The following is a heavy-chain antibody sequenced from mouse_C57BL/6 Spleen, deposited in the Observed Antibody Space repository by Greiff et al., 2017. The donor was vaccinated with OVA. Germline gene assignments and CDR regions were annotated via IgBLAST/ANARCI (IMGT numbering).Heavy chain of an antibody. D-gene: IGHD2-4*01. V-gene: IGHV1-52*01. CDR2: IDPSDSET. CDR1: GYTFTSYW. CDR3: ARGNNDYDLRDEFCC. Sequence: VQLQQPGAELVRPGSSVKLSCKASGYTFTSYWMHWVKQRPIQGLEWIGNIDPSDSETHYNQKFKDKATLTVDKSSSTAYMQLRSLTSEDSAVYYCARGNNDYDLRDEFCCWGQGTTVTGSS. J-gene: IGHJ2*01.